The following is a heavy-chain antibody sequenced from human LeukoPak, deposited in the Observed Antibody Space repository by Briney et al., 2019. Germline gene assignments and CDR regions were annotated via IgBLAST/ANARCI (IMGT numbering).Heavy chain of an antibody. J-gene: IGHJ3*02. D-gene: IGHD4-17*01. CDR3: ARRNGADDAFDI. V-gene: IGHV3-21*01. CDR2: ISSSSSYI. CDR1: GFTFSSYS. Sequence: PGGXXXXSCAASGFTFSSYSMNWVRQAPGKGLEWVSSISSSSSYIYYADSVKGRFTISRDNAKNSLYLQMNSLRAEDTAVYYCARRNGADDAFDIWGQGTMVTVSS.